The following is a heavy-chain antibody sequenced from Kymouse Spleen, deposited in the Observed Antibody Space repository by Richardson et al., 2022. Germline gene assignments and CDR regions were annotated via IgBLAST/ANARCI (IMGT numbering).Heavy chain of an antibody. CDR1: GGSFSGYY. CDR3: ARGLGITGTTDYYYYGMDV. CDR2: INHSGST. D-gene: IGHD1-20*01. Sequence: QVQLQQWGAGLLKPSETLSLTCAVYGGSFSGYYWSWIRQPPGKGLEWIGEINHSGSTNYNPSLKSRVTISVDTSKNQFSLKLSSVTAADTAVYYCARGLGITGTTDYYYYGMDVWGQGTTVTVSS. J-gene: IGHJ6*02. V-gene: IGHV4-34*01.